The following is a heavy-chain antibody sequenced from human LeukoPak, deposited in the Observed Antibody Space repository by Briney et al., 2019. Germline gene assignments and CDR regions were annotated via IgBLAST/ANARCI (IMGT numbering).Heavy chain of an antibody. V-gene: IGHV4-39*01. D-gene: IGHD4-17*01. J-gene: IGHJ4*02. Sequence: SETLSLTCTVSGGSISSSSYYWGWIRQPPGKGLEWIGSIYYSGSTYYNPSLKSRVTISVDTSKNQFSLKLSSVTAADTAVYYCARLGDYREYWGQGTLVTVSS. CDR1: GGSISSSSYY. CDR3: ARLGDYREY. CDR2: IYYSGST.